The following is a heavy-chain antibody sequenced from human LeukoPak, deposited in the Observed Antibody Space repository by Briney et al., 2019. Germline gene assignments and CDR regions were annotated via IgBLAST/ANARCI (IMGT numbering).Heavy chain of an antibody. CDR3: ARTARSHSSGWYRTGYYFDY. V-gene: IGHV1-46*01. J-gene: IGHJ4*02. CDR2: INPSGGST. CDR1: GYTFTSYY. Sequence: ASVTVSCKASGYTFTSYYMHWVRQAPGQGLDWMGIINPSGGSTIYAQKFQGRVTMTRDTSTSTVYMELSSLRSEDTAVYYCARTARSHSSGWYRTGYYFDYWGQGTLVTVSS. D-gene: IGHD6-19*01.